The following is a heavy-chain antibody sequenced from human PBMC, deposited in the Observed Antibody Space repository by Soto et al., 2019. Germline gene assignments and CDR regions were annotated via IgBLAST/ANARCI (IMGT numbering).Heavy chain of an antibody. J-gene: IGHJ6*03. CDR1: GGTFSSYT. V-gene: IGHV1-69*02. Sequence: SVKVSCKASGGTFSSYTISLVRQAPGQGLEWMGRIIPILGIANYAQKFQGRVTITADKSTSTAYMELSSLRSEDTAVYYCERMGGVGIAAAENDPYYYFMDVWG. D-gene: IGHD6-13*01. CDR3: ERMGGVGIAAAENDPYYYFMDV. CDR2: IIPILGIA.